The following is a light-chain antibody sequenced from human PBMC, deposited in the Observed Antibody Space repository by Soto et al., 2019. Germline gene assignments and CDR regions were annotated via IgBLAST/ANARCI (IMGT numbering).Light chain of an antibody. Sequence: ALTQPRSVSGSPGQSVTISCTGTSSDVGRFEYVSWYQQHPGEAPKVVVYDITKRPSGVPDRFSGSKSGNTASLTISGLQAEDEADYYCCSYAGIYSYVFGTGTKV. J-gene: IGLJ1*01. CDR3: CSYAGIYSYV. V-gene: IGLV2-11*01. CDR1: SSDVGRFEY. CDR2: DIT.